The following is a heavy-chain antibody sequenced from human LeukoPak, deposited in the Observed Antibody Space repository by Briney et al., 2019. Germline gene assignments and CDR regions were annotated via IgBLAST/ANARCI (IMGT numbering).Heavy chain of an antibody. J-gene: IGHJ3*02. V-gene: IGHV4-30-4*01. D-gene: IGHD3-10*01. Sequence: SQTLSLTCTVSGGSISSGDYYWSWIRQPPGKGLEWIGYIYYSGNTYYNPSLKSRVTISVDTSKNQFSLKLSSVTAADTTVYYCARDSYGSGRNAFDIWGQGTVVTVSS. CDR1: GGSISSGDYY. CDR2: IYYSGNT. CDR3: ARDSYGSGRNAFDI.